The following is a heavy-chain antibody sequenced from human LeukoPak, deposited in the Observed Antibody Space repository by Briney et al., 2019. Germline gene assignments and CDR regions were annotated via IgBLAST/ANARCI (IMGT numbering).Heavy chain of an antibody. J-gene: IGHJ6*02. CDR3: ASLGDSSSWHYYYYGMDV. CDR1: GFTFSSYA. CDR2: ISYDGSNK. V-gene: IGHV3-30-3*01. Sequence: GGSLRLSCAASGFTFSSYAMHWVRQAPGKGLEWVAVISYDGSNKYYVDSVKGRFTISRDNSKNTLYLQMNSLRAEDTAVYYCASLGDSSSWHYYYYGMDVWGQGTTVTVSS. D-gene: IGHD6-13*01.